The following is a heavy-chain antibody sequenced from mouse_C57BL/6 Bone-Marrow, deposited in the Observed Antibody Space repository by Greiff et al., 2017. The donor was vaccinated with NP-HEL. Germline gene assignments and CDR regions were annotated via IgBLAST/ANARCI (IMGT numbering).Heavy chain of an antibody. CDR3: ARRAYYAMDY. CDR2: IDPSDIYP. J-gene: IGHJ4*01. CDR1: GYTFTSYW. V-gene: IGHV1-69*01. Sequence: QVQLQQPGAELVMPGASVQLSCKASGYTFTSYWMHWVKQRPGPGLEWIGEIDPSDIYPNYNQKFKGKSPLTVDKSSSTAYMQLSSLTSEDSAVYYCARRAYYAMDYWGQGTAVTVSS. D-gene: IGHD3-3*01.